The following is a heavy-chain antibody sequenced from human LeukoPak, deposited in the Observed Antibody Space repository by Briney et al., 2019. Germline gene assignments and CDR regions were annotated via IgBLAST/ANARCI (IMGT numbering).Heavy chain of an antibody. CDR1: GGSFSGYY. CDR2: INHSGST. Sequence: SETLSLTCAVYGGSFSGYYWSWSRQPPGKGVEGRGEINHSGSTNYNPSLTSRITISVDTSKNQFSLKLRSVTAADTAVYYCARGASSPSPFAPWGQGTLVTVSS. D-gene: IGHD2-2*01. CDR3: ARGASSPSPFAP. V-gene: IGHV4-34*01. J-gene: IGHJ5*02.